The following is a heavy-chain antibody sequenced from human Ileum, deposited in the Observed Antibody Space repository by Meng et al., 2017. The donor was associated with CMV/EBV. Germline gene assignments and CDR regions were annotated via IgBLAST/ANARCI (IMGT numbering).Heavy chain of an antibody. CDR3: AKEGGSGYYYYYYGMDV. CDR1: GFTVSDNY. Sequence: GESLKISCAASGFTVSDNYMSWARQAPGKGLEWVSLIYGGATTYYADSVKGRFTISRDNSKNTLYLQMNSLRAEDTAVYYCAKEGGSGYYYYYYGMDVWGQGTTVTVSS. D-gene: IGHD6-19*01. CDR2: IYGGATT. J-gene: IGHJ6*02. V-gene: IGHV3-53*01.